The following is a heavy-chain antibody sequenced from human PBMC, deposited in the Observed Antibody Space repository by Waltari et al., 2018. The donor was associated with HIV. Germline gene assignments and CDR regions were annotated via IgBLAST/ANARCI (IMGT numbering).Heavy chain of an antibody. D-gene: IGHD2-21*01. Sequence: EVHLVESGGGLVKPGGSLRVSCTVSGFTFINAWMSWVRQAPGKGLEWLGRIKSKNDGGTIDYAAPVKDRFTILRDDSKHTLYLEMSSLKIDDTGIYYCVTDAVAVPLDTAYWGQGTLVTVSS. J-gene: IGHJ4*02. CDR1: GFTFINAW. CDR2: IKSKNDGGTI. CDR3: VTDAVAVPLDTAY. V-gene: IGHV3-15*01.